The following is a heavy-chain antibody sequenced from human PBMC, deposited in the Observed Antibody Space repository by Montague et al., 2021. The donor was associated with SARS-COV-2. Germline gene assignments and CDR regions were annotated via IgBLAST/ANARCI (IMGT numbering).Heavy chain of an antibody. J-gene: IGHJ4*02. D-gene: IGHD3-9*01. CDR2: ISSSGSTI. Sequence: SLRLSCAASGFTFSSYEMNWVRQAPGKGLEWVSYISSSGSTIYYADSVKGRFTISRGNAKNSLYLQMNSLRAEDTAVYYCARSYDILTGYQSRALDYWGQGTLVTVSS. V-gene: IGHV3-48*03. CDR3: ARSYDILTGYQSRALDY. CDR1: GFTFSSYE.